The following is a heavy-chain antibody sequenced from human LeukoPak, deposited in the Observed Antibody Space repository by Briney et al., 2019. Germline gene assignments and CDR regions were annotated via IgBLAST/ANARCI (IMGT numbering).Heavy chain of an antibody. J-gene: IGHJ4*02. CDR3: TRRAVGPTGEVVDY. Sequence: GGSLRLSCAASGFTFSGSAMHWVRQASGKGLEWVGRIRSKANSYATAYAASVKGRSTISRDDSKNTAYLQMNSLKTEDTAVYYCTRRAVGPTGEVVDYWGQGTLVTVSS. V-gene: IGHV3-73*01. D-gene: IGHD7-27*01. CDR1: GFTFSGSA. CDR2: IRSKANSYAT.